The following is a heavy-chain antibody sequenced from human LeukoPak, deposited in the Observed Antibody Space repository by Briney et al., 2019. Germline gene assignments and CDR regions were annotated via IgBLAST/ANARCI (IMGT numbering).Heavy chain of an antibody. V-gene: IGHV3-11*04. CDR2: ISSGGSTI. J-gene: IGHJ4*02. Sequence: RTGGSVRLSCAASGFNFSDFYMSWIRQAPGKGLEWVSYISSGGSTIYYADSVKGRFTISRDNAKNSVFLQMDGLRAEDTAVYYCARDKVGALGVRSSFDFWGQGTLVTVSS. CDR3: ARDKVGALGVRSSFDF. CDR1: GFNFSDFY. D-gene: IGHD1-26*01.